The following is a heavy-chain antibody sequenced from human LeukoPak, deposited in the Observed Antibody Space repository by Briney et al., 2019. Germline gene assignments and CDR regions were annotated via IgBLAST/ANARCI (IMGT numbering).Heavy chain of an antibody. CDR3: AISGSSYNNDFDY. J-gene: IGHJ4*02. CDR2: IIPIFGTA. D-gene: IGHD3-10*01. V-gene: IGHV1-69*13. Sequence: ASVKVSCKASRGTFSSYVISWVRQAPGQGLEWMGGIIPIFGTANYAQKFQGRVTITADESTSTAYMELSSLRSEDTAEYYCAISGSSYNNDFDYWGQGTLSPSPQ. CDR1: RGTFSSYV.